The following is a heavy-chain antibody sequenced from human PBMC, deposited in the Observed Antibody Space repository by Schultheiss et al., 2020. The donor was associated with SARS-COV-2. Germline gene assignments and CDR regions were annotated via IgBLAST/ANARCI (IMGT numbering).Heavy chain of an antibody. CDR2: IYYSGST. CDR3: ARRGRRSADYFDY. J-gene: IGHJ4*02. Sequence: SETLSLTCTVSGGSISSGSYYWSWIRQPPGKGLEWIGYIYYSGSTNYNPSLKSRVTISVDTSKNQFSLKLSSVTAADTAVYYCARRGRRSADYFDYWGQGTLVTVSS. CDR1: GGSISSGSYY. D-gene: IGHD3-10*01. V-gene: IGHV4-61*01.